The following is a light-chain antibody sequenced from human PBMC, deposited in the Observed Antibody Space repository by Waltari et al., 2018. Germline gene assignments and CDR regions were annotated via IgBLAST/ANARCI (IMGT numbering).Light chain of an antibody. J-gene: IGLJ3*02. CDR2: STN. CDR1: YGSVSTSYY. CDR3: VVYMGSGHWV. Sequence: QTVVTQEPSFSVSPGGTVTLTCGLSYGSVSTSYYPRWYQQTPGQAPRTLIYSTNTRSSGVPDRFSGSILGNKAALTITGAQADDECDYYCVVYMGSGHWVFGGGTKLTVL. V-gene: IGLV8-61*01.